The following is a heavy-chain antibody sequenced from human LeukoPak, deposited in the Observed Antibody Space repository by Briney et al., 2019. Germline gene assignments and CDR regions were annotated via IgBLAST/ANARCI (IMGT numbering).Heavy chain of an antibody. D-gene: IGHD2-2*02. V-gene: IGHV1-2*02. J-gene: IGHJ4*02. CDR1: GYTFNAYF. CDR2: ISPHSSIA. Sequence: RASVKVSCKASGYTFNAYFLHWVRQAPGQGLEWMGWISPHSSIAHYAQNFQGRVTMTGDTSISTVYLELSGLRSDDTAVYYCVREIYRFDYWGQGTLVIVSS. CDR3: VREIYRFDY.